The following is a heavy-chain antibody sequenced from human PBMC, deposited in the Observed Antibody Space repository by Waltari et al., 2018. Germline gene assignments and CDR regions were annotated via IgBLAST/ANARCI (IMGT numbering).Heavy chain of an antibody. Sequence: QLQLQESGPGLVKPSETLSLTCTVPDGSISSGNYYWGGIRQSPGKGLEWIGSIYYSGSTSYNPSLKSRVTISVDTPKHQFSLKLSSVTAADTAVYYCARSLHIFRAAAGMFDYWGQGSLVIVSS. CDR2: IYYSGST. J-gene: IGHJ4*02. CDR1: DGSISSGNYY. V-gene: IGHV4-39*01. CDR3: ARSLHIFRAAAGMFDY. D-gene: IGHD6-13*01.